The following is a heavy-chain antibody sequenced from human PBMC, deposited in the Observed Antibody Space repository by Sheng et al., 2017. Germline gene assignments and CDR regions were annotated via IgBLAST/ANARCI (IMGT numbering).Heavy chain of an antibody. CDR1: GFTFDDYA. CDR2: ISWNSGSI. V-gene: IGHV3-9*03. CDR3: AKGTVHSSSRGVFDY. Sequence: ESGGGLVQPGRSLRLSCAASGFTFDDYAMHWVRQAPGKGLEWVSGISWNSGSIGYADSVKGRFTISRDNAKNSLYLQMNSLRAEDMALYYCAKGTVHSSSRGVFDYWGQGTLVTVSS. J-gene: IGHJ4*02. D-gene: IGHD6-6*01.